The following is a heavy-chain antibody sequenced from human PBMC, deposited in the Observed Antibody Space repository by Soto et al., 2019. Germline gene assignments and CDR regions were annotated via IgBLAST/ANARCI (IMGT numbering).Heavy chain of an antibody. CDR3: ARVSRSETGIY. CDR2: IKPDGSEE. J-gene: IGHJ4*02. CDR1: GFTFNNYW. Sequence: EVQLVESGGGLVQPGGSLRLSCAASGFTFNNYWMSWVRHAPGKGLEWVANIKPDGSEEQYVDSMRGRFTISRDNARNSLYLQMNSLRAEDTAVYYCARVSRSETGIYWGQGTLVTVSS. D-gene: IGHD3-3*01. V-gene: IGHV3-7*01.